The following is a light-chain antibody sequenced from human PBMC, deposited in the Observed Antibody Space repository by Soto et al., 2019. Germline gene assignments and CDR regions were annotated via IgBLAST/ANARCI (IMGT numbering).Light chain of an antibody. CDR3: QQFNNYPVT. V-gene: IGKV1D-13*01. J-gene: IGKJ5*01. CDR2: DAS. Sequence: SRLTRCGSSRSASVGDRVTITCRASQGISSALAWYQQKPGKAPKLLIYDASSLESGVPSRFSGSGSGTDFTLTISSLQPEDFATYYCQQFNNYPVTFGQGTRLEIK. CDR1: QGISSA.